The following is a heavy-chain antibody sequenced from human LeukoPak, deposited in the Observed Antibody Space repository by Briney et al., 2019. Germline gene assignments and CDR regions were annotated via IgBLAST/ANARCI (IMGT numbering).Heavy chain of an antibody. CDR1: GFTFSDYY. CDR2: ISSSGSTI. CDR3: AKDWAYHYDNYGLDY. V-gene: IGHV3-11*04. Sequence: NPGGSLRLSCAASGFTFSDYYMSWIRQAPGKGLEWVSYISSSGSTIDYADSVRGRFTISRDNAKNSLYLQMNSLRAEDTAVYYCAKDWAYHYDNYGLDYWGQGTLVTVSS. D-gene: IGHD3-22*01. J-gene: IGHJ4*02.